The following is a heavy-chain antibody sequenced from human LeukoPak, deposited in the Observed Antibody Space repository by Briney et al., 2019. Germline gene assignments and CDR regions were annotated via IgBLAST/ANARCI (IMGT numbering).Heavy chain of an antibody. J-gene: IGHJ4*02. CDR1: GFIFSSYS. CDR2: ISATGNYI. CDR3: ARDRSGYTFDD. V-gene: IGHV3-21*01. D-gene: IGHD5-18*01. Sequence: PGGSLRLSCAASGFIFSSYSMNWVRQAPRKGLEWVSSISATGNYIYYADSVKGRSTISRDNAKTSLYLQMNSLRAEDTAVYYCARDRSGYTFDDWGQGTLVTVSS.